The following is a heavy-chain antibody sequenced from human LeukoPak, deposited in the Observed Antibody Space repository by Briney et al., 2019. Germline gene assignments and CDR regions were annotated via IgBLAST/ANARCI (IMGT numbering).Heavy chain of an antibody. V-gene: IGHV3-23*01. CDR2: ISGSGGST. CDR1: GFPFSSYA. J-gene: IGHJ4*02. Sequence: GGSLRLSCVASGFPFSSYAMSWVRQAPGKGLEWVSTISGSGGSTYYADSVKGRFTISRDNSKNTLYLQMNSLRAEDTAVYYCAKYYYDSSGSPYYFDYWGQGTLVTVSS. D-gene: IGHD3-22*01. CDR3: AKYYYDSSGSPYYFDY.